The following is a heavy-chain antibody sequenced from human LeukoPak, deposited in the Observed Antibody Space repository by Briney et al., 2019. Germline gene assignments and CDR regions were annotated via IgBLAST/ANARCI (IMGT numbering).Heavy chain of an antibody. CDR2: IRCDGSDK. J-gene: IGHJ4*02. CDR3: AKGKEDYYYDSSGYYSLGH. D-gene: IGHD3-22*01. V-gene: IGHV3-30*02. Sequence: GGSLRLSCAASGFTFSSYVMHWVRQAPGKGLEWVAYIRCDGSDKYYADSVKGRFTISSDNPKNTLYLQMNSLRAEDTAVYHCAKGKEDYYYDSSGYYSLGHWGQGTLVTVSS. CDR1: GFTFSSYV.